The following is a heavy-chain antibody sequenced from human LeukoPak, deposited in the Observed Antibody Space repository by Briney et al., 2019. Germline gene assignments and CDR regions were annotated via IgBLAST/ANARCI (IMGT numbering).Heavy chain of an antibody. Sequence: GGSLRLSCADSGFTFSIYTMHWFRQVPGSGLEWVAVISNDGSYINYIDSVRGRFTISRDNSRSTLYLQMDSLRAEDTAVYFCARERASCYFDYWGQGTLVTVSS. J-gene: IGHJ4*02. V-gene: IGHV3-30*04. D-gene: IGHD2-2*01. CDR3: ARERASCYFDY. CDR1: GFTFSIYT. CDR2: ISNDGSYI.